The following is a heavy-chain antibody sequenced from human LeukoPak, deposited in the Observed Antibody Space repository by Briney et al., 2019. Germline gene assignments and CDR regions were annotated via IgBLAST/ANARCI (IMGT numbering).Heavy chain of an antibody. V-gene: IGHV3-7*01. J-gene: IGHJ4*02. CDR1: GFTFSSYW. Sequence: GGSLRLSCAASGFTFSSYWMSWVRQAPGKGLEWVANIKQDGSEKYYVDSVKGRFTISRDNAKNSLYLQMNSLRAEDTAAYYCARWEYGYSSSHFDYWGQGTLVTVSS. CDR3: ARWEYGYSSSHFDY. D-gene: IGHD6-13*01. CDR2: IKQDGSEK.